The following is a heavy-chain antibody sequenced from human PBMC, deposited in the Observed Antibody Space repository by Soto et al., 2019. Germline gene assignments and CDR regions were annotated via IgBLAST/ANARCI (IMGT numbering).Heavy chain of an antibody. CDR1: GGTFSSYA. J-gene: IGHJ4*02. D-gene: IGHD3-22*01. V-gene: IGHV1-69*13. CDR3: ARGGYYDSSGYYYVGGLDY. CDR2: IIPIFGTA. Sequence: SVKVSCKASGGTFSSYAISWVRQAPGQGLEWMGGIIPIFGTANYAQKFQGRVTITADESTSTAYMELSSLRSEDTAVYYCARGGYYDSSGYYYVGGLDYWGQGTQVTVSS.